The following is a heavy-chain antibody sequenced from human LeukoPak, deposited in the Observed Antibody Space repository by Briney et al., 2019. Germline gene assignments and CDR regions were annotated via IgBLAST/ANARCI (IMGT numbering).Heavy chain of an antibody. CDR1: GFDLNTYE. CDR3: ARGDPHADL. J-gene: IGHJ5*02. CDR2: ITISGHTK. V-gene: IGHV3-48*03. Sequence: TGGSLRLSCAASGFDLNTYEMNWVRQAPGKGREWIADITISGHTKNYADSVKGRFTISRDNAGTPLYLQMNSLRVEDTGVYYCARGDPHADLWGQGTLVTVSS.